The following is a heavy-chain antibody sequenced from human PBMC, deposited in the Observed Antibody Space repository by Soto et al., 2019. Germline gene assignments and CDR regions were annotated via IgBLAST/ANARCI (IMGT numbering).Heavy chain of an antibody. D-gene: IGHD2-15*01. CDR2: IYYSGST. V-gene: IGHV4-39*01. CDR1: GGSISSSSYY. J-gene: IGHJ6*04. Sequence: SETLSLTCTVSGGSISSSSYYWGLIRQPPGKGLEWIGSIYYSGSTYYNPSLKSRVTISVDPSKNEFSLKLNSATAADTAVYYCARHVGDYYYYGMDVWGKGTTVTVSS. CDR3: ARHVGDYYYYGMDV.